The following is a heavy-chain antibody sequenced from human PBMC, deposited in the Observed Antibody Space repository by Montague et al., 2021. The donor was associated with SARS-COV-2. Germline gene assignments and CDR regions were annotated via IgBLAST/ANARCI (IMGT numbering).Heavy chain of an antibody. CDR2: ISYDGSNK. CDR3: ASSLIYHYFDY. CDR1: GFPFSSHA. D-gene: IGHD5-12*01. V-gene: IGHV3-30-3*01. Sequence: YRRLSCSASGFPFSSHAMHWVRQAPGKGLEWVAVISYDGSNKYYADSVKGRFTISRDNSKNTLYLQMNSLRAEDTVVYYCASSLIYHYFDYWGQGTLVTVSS. J-gene: IGHJ4*02.